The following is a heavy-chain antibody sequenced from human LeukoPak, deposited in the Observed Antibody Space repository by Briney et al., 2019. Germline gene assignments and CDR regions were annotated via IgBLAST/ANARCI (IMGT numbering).Heavy chain of an antibody. CDR3: AKGYCSSTSCPHPIAY. D-gene: IGHD2-2*01. CDR1: GFTFSSYA. CDR2: ISGSGGST. Sequence: GGSLRLSCAASGFTFSSYAMSWVRQAPGKGLEWVSAISGSGGSTYYADSVKGRFTISRDNSKNTLYLQMNSLRAEDTAVYYCAKGYCSSTSCPHPIAYWGQGTLVTVSS. V-gene: IGHV3-23*01. J-gene: IGHJ4*02.